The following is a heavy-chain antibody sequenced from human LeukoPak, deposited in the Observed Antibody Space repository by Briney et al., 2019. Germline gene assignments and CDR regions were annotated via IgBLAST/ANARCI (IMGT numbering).Heavy chain of an antibody. Sequence: GGSLRLSCAASGFTFSTYSMNWVRQAPGKGLEWVSYISSNSRTMYYADSVKGRFTISRGNAKNSLYLQMNSLRAEDTAVYYCARDLGIVVAGINLGYWGQGTLVTVSS. D-gene: IGHD6-19*01. J-gene: IGHJ4*02. CDR2: ISSNSRTM. V-gene: IGHV3-48*01. CDR3: ARDLGIVVAGINLGY. CDR1: GFTFSTYS.